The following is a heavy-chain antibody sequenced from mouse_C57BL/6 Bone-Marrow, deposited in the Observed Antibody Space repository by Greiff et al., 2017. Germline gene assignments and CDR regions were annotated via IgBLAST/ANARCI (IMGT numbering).Heavy chain of an antibody. J-gene: IGHJ4*01. CDR1: GYTFTSYW. CDR2: IDPSDSYT. D-gene: IGHD1-1*01. V-gene: IGHV1-50*01. CDR3: ARYYYGSREVYAMDY. Sequence: QVQLQQPGAELVKPGASVKLSCKASGYTFTSYWMQWVKQRPGQGLEWIGEIDPSDSYTNYNQKFKGKATLTVDTSSSTASMQLSSLTSEDSAVYYCARYYYGSREVYAMDYWGQGTSVTVSS.